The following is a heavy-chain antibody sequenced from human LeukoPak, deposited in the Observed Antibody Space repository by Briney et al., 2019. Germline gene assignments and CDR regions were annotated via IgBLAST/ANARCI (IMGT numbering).Heavy chain of an antibody. CDR2: ITDAGST. Sequence: SETLSLTCDVSGGSFSGYFWTWIRQSPGRGLEWIGDITDAGSTNHNPSLKSRVTMSADTAKSQFSLNLTSVTAADTALYFCARGWGWTGYGMDVWGQGTTVTVSS. CDR1: GGSFSGYF. D-gene: IGHD3/OR15-3a*01. V-gene: IGHV4-34*01. CDR3: ARGWGWTGYGMDV. J-gene: IGHJ6*02.